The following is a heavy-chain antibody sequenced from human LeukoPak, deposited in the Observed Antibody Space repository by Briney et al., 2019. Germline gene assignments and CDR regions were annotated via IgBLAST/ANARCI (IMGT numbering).Heavy chain of an antibody. Sequence: GGSLRLSCAASGFTFSGSGMHWVRQASGKGLEWVGRIRSKANSYATAYAASVKGRFTISRDDSKNTMYLQMNSLKTEDTAVYYCTTDSSGYWGQGILVTVSS. CDR2: IRSKANSYAT. CDR1: GFTFSGSG. J-gene: IGHJ4*02. D-gene: IGHD2-15*01. V-gene: IGHV3-73*01. CDR3: TTDSSGY.